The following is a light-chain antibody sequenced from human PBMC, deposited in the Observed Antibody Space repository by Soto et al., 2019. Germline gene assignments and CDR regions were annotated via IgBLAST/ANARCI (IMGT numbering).Light chain of an antibody. Sequence: DIVLTQSPDSLAVSLGERATINCKSSQSVLYSSNNKNYLAWYQQKPGQPPKLLIYWASTRESGVPDRFSGSGSEKDFTLTISSLQDEDVAVYYCQQYCDVPQIFCQGTKVEIK. V-gene: IGKV4-1*01. CDR2: WAS. CDR3: QQYCDVPQI. J-gene: IGKJ1*01. CDR1: QSVLYSSNNKNY.